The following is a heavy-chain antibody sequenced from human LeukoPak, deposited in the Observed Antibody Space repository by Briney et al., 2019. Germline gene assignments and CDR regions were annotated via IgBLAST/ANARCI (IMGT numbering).Heavy chain of an antibody. J-gene: IGHJ6*02. Sequence: GGSLRLSCAASGFTFSSYSMNWVRQASGKGLEWVSYISSSSSTTYYADSVKGRFTISRDNAKNSLYLQMNSLRAEDTAVYYCARGEGSGYDSPLFGMDVWGQGTTVTVSS. CDR3: ARGEGSGYDSPLFGMDV. V-gene: IGHV3-48*04. CDR2: ISSSSSTT. CDR1: GFTFSSYS. D-gene: IGHD5-12*01.